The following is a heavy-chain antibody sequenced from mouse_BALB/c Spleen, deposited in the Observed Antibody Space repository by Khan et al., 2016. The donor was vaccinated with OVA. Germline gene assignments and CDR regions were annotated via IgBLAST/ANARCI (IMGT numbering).Heavy chain of an antibody. CDR2: ISPGSGTP. CDR3: ARENYYGSRHYAMDY. V-gene: IGHV1S41*01. J-gene: IGHJ4*01. Sequence: DLVKPGASVKLSCKASGYTFTSYWINWIKQRPGRGLEWIGRISPGSGTPYYNEMFKGKATLTVDISSNTAYIQLSSLSSEDSAVYCCARENYYGSRHYAMDYWGQGTSVTVSS. D-gene: IGHD1-1*01. CDR1: GYTFTSYW.